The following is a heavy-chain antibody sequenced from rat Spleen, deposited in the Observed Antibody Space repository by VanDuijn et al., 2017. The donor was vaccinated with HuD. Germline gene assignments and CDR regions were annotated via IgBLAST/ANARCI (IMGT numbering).Heavy chain of an antibody. J-gene: IGHJ2*01. V-gene: IGHV5S23*01. CDR2: ISTSGGST. CDR1: GFTFSDYV. Sequence: EVQLVESGGGLVQPGRSLKFSCAASGFTFSDYVMAWVRQAPTKGLEWVASISTSGGSTYYRDSVKGRFTISRDNAKSTLYLQMDSLRSEDTATYYCTRELDYWGQGVMVTVSS. CDR3: TRELDY.